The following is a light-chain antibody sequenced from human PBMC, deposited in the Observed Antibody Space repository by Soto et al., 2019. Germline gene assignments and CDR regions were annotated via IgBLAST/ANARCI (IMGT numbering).Light chain of an antibody. CDR2: AAS. Sequence: IVLTQSPATLSLSLGERPTLSCRASQNISVYLAWYRQTPGQAPRLLXXAASNRATAIPARLSGPWSGTDFTRTSRSLEPEDFAVYYGPQRNNWPPRITFGQGTRLEIK. V-gene: IGKV3-11*01. J-gene: IGKJ5*01. CDR1: QNISVY. CDR3: PQRNNWPPRIT.